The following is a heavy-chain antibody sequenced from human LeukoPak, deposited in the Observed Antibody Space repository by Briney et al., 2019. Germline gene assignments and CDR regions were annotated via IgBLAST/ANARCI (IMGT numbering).Heavy chain of an antibody. CDR3: ARVNYDILTGYYNPFGY. V-gene: IGHV1-2*02. CDR1: GYTFTGYF. J-gene: IGHJ4*02. D-gene: IGHD3-9*01. CDR2: INPNSGGT. Sequence: ASVKVSCKASGYTFTGYFMHWVRQAPGQGLEWMGWINPNSGGTNYAQKFQGRVPMTRDTSISTAYMELSRLRSDDTAVYYCARVNYDILTGYYNPFGYWGQGTLVTVSS.